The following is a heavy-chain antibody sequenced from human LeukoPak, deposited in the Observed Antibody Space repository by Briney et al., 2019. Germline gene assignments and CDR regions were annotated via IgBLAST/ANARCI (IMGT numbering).Heavy chain of an antibody. CDR1: GFTFSSYW. CDR3: ARDPRGQNQLLSDAFDI. D-gene: IGHD2-2*01. Sequence: GGSLRLSCAASGFTFSSYWVHWVRQAPGMGLVWVSRINPDGDYTTYADSAKGRFTISRDNAKNTLYLQMSSLRAEDTAVYYCARDPRGQNQLLSDAFDIWGQGTMVTVSS. J-gene: IGHJ3*02. CDR2: INPDGDYT. V-gene: IGHV3-74*01.